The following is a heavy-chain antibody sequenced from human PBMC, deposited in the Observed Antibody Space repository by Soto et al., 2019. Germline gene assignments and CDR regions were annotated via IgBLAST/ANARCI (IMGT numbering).Heavy chain of an antibody. CDR3: ARDRRSSGWYDY. Sequence: GGSLRLSCEASGFIFSTYAMSWVRQSPGKGLEWVSVIGSTAVSTDCADSLKGRCTVSRDNAKNTLYLQLNSLRAEDTAVYYCARDRRSSGWYDYWGQGTLVTVSS. D-gene: IGHD6-19*01. V-gene: IGHV3-23*01. CDR2: IGSTAVST. CDR1: GFIFSTYA. J-gene: IGHJ4*02.